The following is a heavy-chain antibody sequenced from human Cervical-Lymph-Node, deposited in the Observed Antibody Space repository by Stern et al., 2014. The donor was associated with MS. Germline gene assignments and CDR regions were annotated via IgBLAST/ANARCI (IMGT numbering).Heavy chain of an antibody. J-gene: IGHJ1*01. Sequence: QLQLQESGPGLVKPSETLSLTCTVSGGSISSSSYYWGWIRQPPGKGLEWIGSIYYSGSTYYNPSLKIRSPISLATSKTQFSLKLSSVTAADTAVYYCAREMGFGAMEEYFQHWGQGTLVTVSS. V-gene: IGHV4-39*02. CDR1: GGSISSSSYY. CDR3: AREMGFGAMEEYFQH. D-gene: IGHD5-18*01. CDR2: IYYSGST.